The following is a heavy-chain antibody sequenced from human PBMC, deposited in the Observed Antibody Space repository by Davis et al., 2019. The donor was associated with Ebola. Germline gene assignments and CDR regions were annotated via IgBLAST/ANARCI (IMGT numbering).Heavy chain of an antibody. CDR2: IYTSGST. Sequence: PSETLSLTCTVSGGSISSYYWSWIRQPAGKGLEWIGRIYTSGSTNYNPSLKSRVTISVDTSKNQFSLKLSSVTAADTAVYYCASSGSYYYYYYYMDVCGKGTTVTVSS. CDR3: ASSGSYYYYYYYMDV. D-gene: IGHD1-26*01. J-gene: IGHJ6*03. V-gene: IGHV4-4*07. CDR1: GGSISSYY.